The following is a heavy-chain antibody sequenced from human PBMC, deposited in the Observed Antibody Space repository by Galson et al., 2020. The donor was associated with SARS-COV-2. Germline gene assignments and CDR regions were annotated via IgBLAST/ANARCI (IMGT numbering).Heavy chain of an antibody. CDR1: GYTFTSYY. CDR2: INPSGGST. CDR3: ATHQTREIQLWSSYYYYMDV. V-gene: IGHV1-46*01. Sequence: ASVKVSCKASGYTFTSYYMHWVRQAPGQGLEWMGIINPSGGSTSYAQKFQGRVTMTRDTSTSTVYMELSSLRSEDTAVYYCATHQTREIQLWSSYYYYMDVWGKGTTVTVSS. J-gene: IGHJ6*03. D-gene: IGHD5-18*01.